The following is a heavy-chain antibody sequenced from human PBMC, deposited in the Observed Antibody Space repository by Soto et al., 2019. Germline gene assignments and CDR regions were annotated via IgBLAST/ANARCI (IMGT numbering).Heavy chain of an antibody. Sequence: QLQLQESGSGLVKPSQTLSLTCAVSGGSISSGDYSWNWIRQPPGKGLEWIGYIYYGGSTYYNPSLQSRVTMCVDRSRNQFSLKLNSVTAADTAVYYCARVRREYDNSGPVDYWGQGTLVTVSS. V-gene: IGHV4-30-2*01. CDR1: GGSISSGDYS. CDR3: ARVRREYDNSGPVDY. CDR2: IYYGGST. J-gene: IGHJ4*02. D-gene: IGHD3-22*01.